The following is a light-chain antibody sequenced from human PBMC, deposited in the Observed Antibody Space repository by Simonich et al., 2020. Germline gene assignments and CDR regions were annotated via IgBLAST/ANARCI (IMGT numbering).Light chain of an antibody. CDR3: QTWGTGINWV. CDR2: LKSDGSH. V-gene: IGLV4-69*01. Sequence: QLVLTQSPYASAPLGASVKLTCTLSSGHSSYAIAWHQQQPEKGPRYLMKLKSDGSHSKGDGIPDRFSGSSSGAERYLTISSLQSEDEADYYCQTWGTGINWVFGGGTKLTVL. J-gene: IGLJ3*02. CDR1: SGHSSYA.